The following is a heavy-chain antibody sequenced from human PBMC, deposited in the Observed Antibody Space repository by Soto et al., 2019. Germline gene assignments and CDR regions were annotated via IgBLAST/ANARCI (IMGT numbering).Heavy chain of an antibody. CDR1: GGSISSYY. D-gene: IGHD5-18*01. J-gene: IGHJ4*02. CDR2: IYYSGST. V-gene: IGHV4-59*08. Sequence: SETLSLTCTVSGGSISSYYWSWIRQPPGKGLEWIGYIYYSGSTNYNPSLKSRVTISVDTSKNQFSLKLSSVTAADTAVYYCASTYRRGYSYSYYGYWGQGTLVTVS. CDR3: ASTYRRGYSYSYYGY.